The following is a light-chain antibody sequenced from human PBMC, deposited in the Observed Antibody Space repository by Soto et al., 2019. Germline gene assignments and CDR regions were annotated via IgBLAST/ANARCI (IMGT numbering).Light chain of an antibody. Sequence: DIQMTQSPSTLSASVGDRVTITCRASQSFSPWLAWIQQKPGKAPKFLIYKASSLKSGVPSRFSGSGSGTPFSLTISSLQPDDFATYYCQQCNSQWTFGQGTKVEIK. CDR3: QQCNSQWT. V-gene: IGKV1-5*03. J-gene: IGKJ1*01. CDR1: QSFSPW. CDR2: KAS.